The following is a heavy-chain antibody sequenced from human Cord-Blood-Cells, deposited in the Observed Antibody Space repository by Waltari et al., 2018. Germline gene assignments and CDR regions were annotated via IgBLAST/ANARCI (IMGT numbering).Heavy chain of an antibody. CDR1: GFTFSSYG. J-gene: IGHJ4*02. D-gene: IGHD2-21*01. CDR3: ARELYCGGDCYDY. CDR2: IWYDGSNK. Sequence: QVQLVESGGGVVQPGRSLRLSCAASGFTFSSYGMHWVRQAPGKGLEWVAVIWYDGSNKYYADSVKGRFTISRDNSKNTLYLQMNSLRAEDTAVYYCARELYCGGDCYDYWGQGTLVTVSS. V-gene: IGHV3-33*01.